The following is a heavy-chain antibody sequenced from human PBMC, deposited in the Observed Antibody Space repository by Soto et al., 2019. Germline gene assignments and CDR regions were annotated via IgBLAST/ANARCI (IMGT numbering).Heavy chain of an antibody. J-gene: IGHJ4*02. V-gene: IGHV1-18*04. CDR2: ISPYNGDT. CDR3: ARTPRAQMIVLEAATRFDY. D-gene: IGHD2-15*01. CDR1: GYTFTAYG. Sequence: QVQLVQSGAEVKRPGASLKVSCKASGYTFTAYGFNWVRQAPGQGLEWMGWISPYNGDTNYAQNFKGRVTLTTDTSTNTAYMELRSLTSDDTAVYCCARTPRAQMIVLEAATRFDYWGQGTLVTVSS.